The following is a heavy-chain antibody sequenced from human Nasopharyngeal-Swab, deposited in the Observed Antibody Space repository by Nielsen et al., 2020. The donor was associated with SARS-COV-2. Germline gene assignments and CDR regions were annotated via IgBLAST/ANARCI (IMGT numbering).Heavy chain of an antibody. CDR3: ARNPGVVLEYGWFDP. D-gene: IGHD3-3*01. CDR1: GGTFSSYA. V-gene: IGHV1-69*13. CDR2: IIPIFGTA. J-gene: IGHJ5*02. Sequence: SVKVSCKASGGTFSSYAISWVRQAPGQGLEWMGGIIPIFGTANYAQKFQGRVTITADESTSTAYMELSSLRSEDTAVYYCARNPGVVLEYGWFDPWGQGTLVTASS.